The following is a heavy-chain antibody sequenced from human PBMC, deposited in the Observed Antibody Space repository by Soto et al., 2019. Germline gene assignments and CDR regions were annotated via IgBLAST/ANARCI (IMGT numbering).Heavy chain of an antibody. D-gene: IGHD4-4*01. CDR1: GDSVSTNSAA. V-gene: IGHV6-1*01. Sequence: PSQTLSLTCAISGDSVSTNSAAWNWIRQSPSRGLEWLGRTYYRSKWYKDYAVSVKSRITINPDTSKNQFSLQLNSVTPDDTAVYYCGAPYRVRVDYWGQGTLVTVSS. J-gene: IGHJ4*02. CDR2: TYYRSKWYK. CDR3: GAPYRVRVDY.